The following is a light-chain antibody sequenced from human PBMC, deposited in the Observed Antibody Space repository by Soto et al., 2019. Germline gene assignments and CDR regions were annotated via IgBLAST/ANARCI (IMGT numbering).Light chain of an antibody. CDR2: DVS. J-gene: IGLJ1*01. CDR3: SSYTSNNSFYV. V-gene: IGLV2-14*03. Sequence: QAVVTQPASVSGSPGQSITISCTGTSSDVGGYNFVSWYQQRPGKAPKLMIYDVSNRPSGVSDRFSGSKSGNTASLTISGLRTEDEAEYYCSSYTSNNSFYVFGTGTKLTVL. CDR1: SSDVGGYNF.